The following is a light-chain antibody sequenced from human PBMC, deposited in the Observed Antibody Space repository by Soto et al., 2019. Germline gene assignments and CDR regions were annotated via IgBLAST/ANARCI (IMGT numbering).Light chain of an antibody. CDR1: NSDVGSSNL. CDR2: EVS. J-gene: IGLJ2*01. Sequence: QFALTQPASVYGSPGQSITLSCTRTNSDVGSSNLVSWYQHHPGKAPKLIIYEVSNRPSGVSNRFSGSKSGNTASLTISGLQAEDEADYYCRSYTSSSTRVFGGGTKLTV. V-gene: IGLV2-14*02. CDR3: RSYTSSSTRV.